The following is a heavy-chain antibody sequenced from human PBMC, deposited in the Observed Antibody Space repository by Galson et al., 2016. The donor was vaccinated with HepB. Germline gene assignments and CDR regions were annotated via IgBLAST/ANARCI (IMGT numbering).Heavy chain of an antibody. V-gene: IGHV6-1*01. CDR1: GDSVCNNGAA. Sequence: CAISGDSVCNNGAAWVWIRQSPSRGLEWLGRTYYRSQWDSDYAVSVKSRITIYSDTSKNLFSLQLNSVTPEDTAVYYCARAIHLGRGMDVWGHGTTVTVSS. CDR3: ARAIHLGRGMDV. J-gene: IGHJ6*02. D-gene: IGHD5-18*01. CDR2: TYYRSQWDS.